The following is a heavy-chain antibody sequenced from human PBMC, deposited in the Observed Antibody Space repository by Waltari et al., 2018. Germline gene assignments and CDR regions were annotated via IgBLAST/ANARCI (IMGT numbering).Heavy chain of an antibody. CDR2: INHSGST. V-gene: IGHV4-34*01. CDR3: ARVNYDYVWGSYRYTRSKFDY. D-gene: IGHD3-16*02. Sequence: QVQLQQWGAGLLKPSETLSLTCAVYGGSFSGYYWSWIRQPPGKGLEWIGEINHSGSTNYNPCLRSRVTISVDTSKNQFSLKLSSVTAADTAVYYCARVNYDYVWGSYRYTRSKFDYWGQGTLVTVSS. CDR1: GGSFSGYY. J-gene: IGHJ4*02.